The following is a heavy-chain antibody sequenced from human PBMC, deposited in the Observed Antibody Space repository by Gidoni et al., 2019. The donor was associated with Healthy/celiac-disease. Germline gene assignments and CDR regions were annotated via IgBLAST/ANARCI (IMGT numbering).Heavy chain of an antibody. CDR2: INPNSGGT. D-gene: IGHD3-10*01. J-gene: IGHJ3*02. CDR3: ARAVGFGELSREDAFDI. CDR1: GYTFTGYY. Sequence: QVQLVQSGAEVKKPGASVKVSCKASGYTFTGYYMHWVRQAPGQGLEWMGWINPNSGGTNYAQKFQGWVTMTRDTSISTAYMELSRLRSDDTAVYYCARAVGFGELSREDAFDIWGQGTMVTVSS. V-gene: IGHV1-2*04.